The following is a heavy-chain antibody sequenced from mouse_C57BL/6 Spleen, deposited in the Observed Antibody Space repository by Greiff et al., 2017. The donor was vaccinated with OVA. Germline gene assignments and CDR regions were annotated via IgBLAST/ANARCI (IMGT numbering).Heavy chain of an antibody. CDR3: ARIYRGGYFDY. Sequence: VKLQESGPELVKPGASVKISCKASGYAFSSSWMNWVKQRPGKGLEWIGRIYPGDGDTNYNGKFKGKATLTADKSSSTAYMQLSSLTSEDSAVYFCARIYRGGYFDYWGQGTTLTVSS. J-gene: IGHJ2*01. CDR2: IYPGDGDT. V-gene: IGHV1-82*01. CDR1: GYAFSSSW. D-gene: IGHD2-12*01.